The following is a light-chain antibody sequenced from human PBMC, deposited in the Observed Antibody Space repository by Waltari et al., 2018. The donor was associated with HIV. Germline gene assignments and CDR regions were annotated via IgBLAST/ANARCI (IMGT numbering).Light chain of an antibody. Sequence: SALTQPASVSGSPGPSLTLSCTRPSSDVGGSNDVSWYQQHPGKAPKLRIYEVRNRPSGVSNRFSGSKSGNTASLTISGLQAEDEADYYCSSYTSSSTRVVFGGGTKLTVL. V-gene: IGLV2-14*01. J-gene: IGLJ2*01. CDR3: SSYTSSSTRVV. CDR2: EVR. CDR1: SSDVGGSND.